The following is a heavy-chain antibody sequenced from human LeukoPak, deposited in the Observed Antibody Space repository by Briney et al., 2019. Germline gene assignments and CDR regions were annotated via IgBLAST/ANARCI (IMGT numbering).Heavy chain of an antibody. J-gene: IGHJ6*02. CDR1: GFTFSTYD. V-gene: IGHV3-13*04. CDR2: IATAGDT. Sequence: GGSLRLSCAASGFTFSTYDMHWVRQPTGKGLEWVSAIATAGDTYYPDSVKGRFTISRENAKNTLYLQMNSLRAEDTAVYYCAKAQGSCGGDTCQYAVDVWGQGTTVTVSS. D-gene: IGHD2-15*01. CDR3: AKAQGSCGGDTCQYAVDV.